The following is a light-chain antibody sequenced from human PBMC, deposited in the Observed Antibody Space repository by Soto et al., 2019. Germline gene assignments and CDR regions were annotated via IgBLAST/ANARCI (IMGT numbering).Light chain of an antibody. Sequence: DIQMTQSPSTLSGSVGDRVTITCRASQTISSWLAWYQQKPGKAPKLLIYKASTLKSGVPSRFSGSGSGTELTLTISNLQPDDFATYYCQQYNNWPPITFGQGTRLEIK. CDR3: QQYNNWPPIT. CDR1: QTISSW. CDR2: KAS. V-gene: IGKV1-5*03. J-gene: IGKJ5*01.